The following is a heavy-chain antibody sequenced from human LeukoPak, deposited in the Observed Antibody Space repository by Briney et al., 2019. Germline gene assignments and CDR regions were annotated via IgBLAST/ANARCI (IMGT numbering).Heavy chain of an antibody. Sequence: SETLSLTCTVSSGSISTSNYYWGWIRQPAGKGLEWIGRIYTSGSTNYNPSLKSRVTISVDTSKNQFSLKLSSVTAADTAVYYCARDVGRGRRYSSSWYPLDNWFDPWGQGTLVTVSS. D-gene: IGHD6-13*01. CDR1: SGSISTSNYY. CDR2: IYTSGST. J-gene: IGHJ5*02. CDR3: ARDVGRGRRYSSSWYPLDNWFDP. V-gene: IGHV4-61*02.